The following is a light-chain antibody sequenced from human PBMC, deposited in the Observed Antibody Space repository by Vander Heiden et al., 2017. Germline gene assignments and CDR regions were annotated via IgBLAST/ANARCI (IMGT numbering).Light chain of an antibody. CDR3: QHYSNWPLT. CDR1: QSVSSN. V-gene: IGKV3-15*01. CDR2: GAS. Sequence: EIVMTQSPATLSVSPGERVTLTCRASQSVSSNLAWYQQKPGQAPRFLIYGASTRATGIPARFGGSGSGTEFTLTISSLESEDFAVYYCQHYSNWPLTFGGGTKVEIK. J-gene: IGKJ4*01.